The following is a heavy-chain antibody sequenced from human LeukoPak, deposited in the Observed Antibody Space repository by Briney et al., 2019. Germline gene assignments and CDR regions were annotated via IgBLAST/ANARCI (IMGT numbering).Heavy chain of an antibody. CDR2: INDRGIT. Sequence: PSETLSLTCAVSGGPFSGYFWNWLRQPPGKSLEWIGEINDRGITNYNPSLKSRVTISVDTSRNQFSLKLTPVTAADTAVYYCARDPTTVVTVPYYFDDWGQGTLVTVSS. J-gene: IGHJ4*02. V-gene: IGHV4-34*01. D-gene: IGHD4-23*01. CDR1: GGPFSGYF. CDR3: ARDPTTVVTVPYYFDD.